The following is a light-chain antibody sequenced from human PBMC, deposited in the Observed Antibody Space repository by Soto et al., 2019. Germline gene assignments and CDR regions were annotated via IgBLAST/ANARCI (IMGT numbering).Light chain of an antibody. J-gene: IGKJ3*01. Sequence: EVVMTQSPATLSVSPGERVTLSCRASESVHRNLAGYQQKPGQGPSLLIYYASTRATGVPDRFTCSGFGTEFTLTISSLQSEDFGVYHCQHYSNWPPTFGPGTKVGIK. CDR3: QHYSNWPPT. V-gene: IGKV3-15*01. CDR1: ESVHRN. CDR2: YAS.